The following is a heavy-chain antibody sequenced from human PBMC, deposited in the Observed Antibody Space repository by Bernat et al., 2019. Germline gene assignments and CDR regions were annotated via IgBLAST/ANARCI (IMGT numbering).Heavy chain of an antibody. V-gene: IGHV4-39*01. Sequence: QLQLQESGPGLVKPSETLSLTCTVSGGSISSSSYYWGWIRQPPGKGLEWIGSIYYSGSTYYNPSLKSRVTISVDTSKNQFSLKLSSVTAADTAVYYCARPWNYYDSSGFQKGYDAFHIWGQGTMVTVSS. D-gene: IGHD3-22*01. CDR3: ARPWNYYDSSGFQKGYDAFHI. CDR2: IYYSGST. J-gene: IGHJ3*02. CDR1: GGSISSSSYY.